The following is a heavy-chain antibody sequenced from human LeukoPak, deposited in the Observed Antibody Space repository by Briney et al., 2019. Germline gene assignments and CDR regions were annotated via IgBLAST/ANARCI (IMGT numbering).Heavy chain of an antibody. Sequence: GGSLRLSCAASRFTVSSNYMSWVRQAPGKGLEWVSVIYSGGSTYYADSVKGRFTISRDNSKNTLYLQMNSLRAEDTAVYYCARAARDYYDSSGYPYWGQGTLVTVSS. CDR2: IYSGGST. J-gene: IGHJ4*02. CDR1: RFTVSSNY. D-gene: IGHD3-22*01. V-gene: IGHV3-53*01. CDR3: ARAARDYYDSSGYPY.